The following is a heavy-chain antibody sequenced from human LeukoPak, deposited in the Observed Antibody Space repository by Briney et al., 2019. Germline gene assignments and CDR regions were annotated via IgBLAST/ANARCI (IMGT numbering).Heavy chain of an antibody. V-gene: IGHV4-34*10. CDR3: AGYSYGRFDY. D-gene: IGHD3-16*01. J-gene: IGHJ4*02. CDR1: GGSFSGYY. CDR2: INHSGST. Sequence: SETLSLTCAVYGGSFSGYYWSWIRQPPGKGLEWIGEINHSGSTNYNPSLKSRVTMSVDTTKNQFSLKLSSVTAADTAVYYCAGYSYGRFDYWGQGTLVTVSS.